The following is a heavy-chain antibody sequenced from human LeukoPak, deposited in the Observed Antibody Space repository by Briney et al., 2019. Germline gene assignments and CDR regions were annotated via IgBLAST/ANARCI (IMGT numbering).Heavy chain of an antibody. V-gene: IGHV4-34*01. CDR3: ARSYYDSSGYHAVDY. CDR1: GGSFSGYY. Sequence: PSETLSLTCAVYGGSFSGYYWSWIRQPPGKGLEWIGEINHSGSTNYNPSLKSRVTISVDTSKNQFSLKLCSVTAADTAVYYCARSYYDSSGYHAVDYWGQGTLVTVSS. CDR2: INHSGST. J-gene: IGHJ4*02. D-gene: IGHD3-22*01.